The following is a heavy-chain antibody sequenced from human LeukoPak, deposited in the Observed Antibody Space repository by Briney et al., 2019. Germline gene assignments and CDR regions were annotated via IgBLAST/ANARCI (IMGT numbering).Heavy chain of an antibody. Sequence: SETLSLTCTVSGGSFSSYYWSWIRQPPGKGPEWIGYIYNSGNTNYNPSLRSRVTASVDMSKNQFSLKLSSVTAADTAVYYCARQEWGLTVDHWGQGTLVTVSS. CDR1: GGSFSSYY. J-gene: IGHJ4*02. V-gene: IGHV4-59*08. CDR2: IYNSGNT. CDR3: ARQEWGLTVDH. D-gene: IGHD1-14*01.